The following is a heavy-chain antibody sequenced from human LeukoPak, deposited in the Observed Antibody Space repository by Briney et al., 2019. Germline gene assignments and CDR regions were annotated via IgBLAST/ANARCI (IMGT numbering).Heavy chain of an antibody. V-gene: IGHV1-69*13. CDR1: GGTFSSYA. CDR3: ARSKYSSSWSYYYYGMDV. D-gene: IGHD6-13*01. CDR2: IVPIFGTA. Sequence: ASVKVSCKASGGTFSSYAISWVRQAPGQGLEWMGGIVPIFGTANYAQKFQGRVTITADESTSTAYMELSSLRSEDTAVYYCARSKYSSSWSYYYYGMDVWGQGTTVTVSS. J-gene: IGHJ6*02.